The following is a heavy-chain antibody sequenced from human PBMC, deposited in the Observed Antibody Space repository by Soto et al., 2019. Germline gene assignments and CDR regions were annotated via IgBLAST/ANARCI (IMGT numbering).Heavy chain of an antibody. D-gene: IGHD1-7*01. J-gene: IGHJ1*01. CDR2: APSDGSHI. CDR3: AREQYTLNYAGY. Sequence: PGGSLRLSCSASGFIFSMFAMHWVRQAPGKGLEWVAVAPSDGSHIYYADSVKGRFTISRDNANNTLFLQMESLTAEDTAVYYCAREQYTLNYAGYWGQGTQVTVSS. V-gene: IGHV3-30-3*01. CDR1: GFIFSMFA.